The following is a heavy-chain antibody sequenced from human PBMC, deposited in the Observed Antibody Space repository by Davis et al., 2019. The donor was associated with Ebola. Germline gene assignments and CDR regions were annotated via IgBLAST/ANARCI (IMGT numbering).Heavy chain of an antibody. D-gene: IGHD1-26*01. V-gene: IGHV4-34*01. CDR2: INHSGST. CDR1: GFTFSSYG. CDR3: ARLGSGSYQGLDY. Sequence: GSLRLSCAASGFTFSSYGMHWVRQPPGKGLEWIGEINHSGSTNYNPSLKSRVTISVDTSKNQFSLKLSSVTAADTAVYYCARLGSGSYQGLDYWGQGTLVTVSS. J-gene: IGHJ4*02.